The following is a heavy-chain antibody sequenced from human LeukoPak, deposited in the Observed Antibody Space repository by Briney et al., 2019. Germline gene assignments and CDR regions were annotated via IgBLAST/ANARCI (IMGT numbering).Heavy chain of an antibody. V-gene: IGHV1-69*02. CDR3: ASVLSGIAVAGSFDP. J-gene: IGHJ5*02. CDR1: GYTFTDYY. CDR2: IIPILGIA. Sequence: ASVKVSCKASGYTFTDYYFHWVRQAPGQGLEWMGRIIPILGIANYAQKFQGRVTITADKSTSTAYMELSSLRSEDTAVYYCASVLSGIAVAGSFDPWGQGTLVTVSS. D-gene: IGHD6-19*01.